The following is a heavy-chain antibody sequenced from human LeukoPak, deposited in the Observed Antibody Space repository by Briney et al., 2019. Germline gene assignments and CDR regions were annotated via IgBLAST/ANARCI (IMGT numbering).Heavy chain of an antibody. CDR3: AISYYDSSGYFDY. J-gene: IGHJ4*02. CDR2: ISSSSSYI. D-gene: IGHD3-22*01. CDR1: GFTFSSYW. Sequence: GGSLRLSCAASGFTFSSYWMSWVRQAPGKGLEWVSSISSSSSYIYYADSVKGRFTISRDNAKNSLYLQMNSLRAEDTAVYYCAISYYDSSGYFDYWGQGTLVTVSS. V-gene: IGHV3-21*01.